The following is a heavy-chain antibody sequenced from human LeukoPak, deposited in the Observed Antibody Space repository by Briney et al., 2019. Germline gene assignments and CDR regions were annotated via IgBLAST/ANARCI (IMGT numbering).Heavy chain of an antibody. CDR1: GGSISSGGYS. D-gene: IGHD3-22*01. J-gene: IGHJ5*02. V-gene: IGHV4-30-4*07. CDR2: IYYSGST. Sequence: SETLSLTCAVSGGSISSGGYSWSWIRQPPGKGLEWIGYIYYSGSTYYNPSLKSRVTISVDTSKNQFSLKLSSVTAADTAVYYCASSKYYYDSSGYYYARRFDPWGQGTLVTVSS. CDR3: ASSKYYYDSSGYYYARRFDP.